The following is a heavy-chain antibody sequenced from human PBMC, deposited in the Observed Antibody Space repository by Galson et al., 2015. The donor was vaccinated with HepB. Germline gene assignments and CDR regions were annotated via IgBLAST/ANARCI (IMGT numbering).Heavy chain of an antibody. V-gene: IGHV4-34*01. J-gene: IGHJ6*01. CDR2: ITQSGST. CDR1: GGSFSTYH. D-gene: IGHD3-3*01. CDR3: ARGKGRQVLLDYHYYGMDV. Sequence: LSLTCAVFGGSFSTYHWTWIRQPPGKGLEWIEEITQSGSTHSNPSLKSRVTISMDTSKNQFSLKVRSVTAADTAVHYCARGKGRQVLLDYHYYGMDVWGQGTTVSVSS.